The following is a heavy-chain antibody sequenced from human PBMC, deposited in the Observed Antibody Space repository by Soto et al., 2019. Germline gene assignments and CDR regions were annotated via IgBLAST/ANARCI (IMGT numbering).Heavy chain of an antibody. CDR3: ARRIVALGNWFDP. CDR1: GCSISSGGYS. CDR2: IYHSGST. Sequence: TLSLTCAVSGCSISSGGYSWSWIRQPPGKGLEWIGYIYHSGSTYYNPSLKSRVTISVDRSKNQFSLKLSSVTAADTAVYYCARRIVALGNWFDPWGQGTLVTVSS. J-gene: IGHJ5*02. D-gene: IGHD5-12*01. V-gene: IGHV4-30-2*01.